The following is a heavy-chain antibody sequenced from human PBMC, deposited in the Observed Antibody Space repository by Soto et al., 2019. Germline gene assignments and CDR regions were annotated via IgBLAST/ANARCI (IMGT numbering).Heavy chain of an antibody. CDR2: ISGSGGST. CDR3: ANRRIRGKLVY. D-gene: IGHD1-1*01. J-gene: IGHJ4*02. Sequence: GGSLRLSCVGSGIGFSNYAMSWVRQAPGKGLEWVSAISGSGGSTYYADSVKGRFTISRDNSKKTLYLQMNSLRAEDTAVYYCANRRIRGKLVYWGQGTLVTVSS. CDR1: GIGFSNYA. V-gene: IGHV3-23*01.